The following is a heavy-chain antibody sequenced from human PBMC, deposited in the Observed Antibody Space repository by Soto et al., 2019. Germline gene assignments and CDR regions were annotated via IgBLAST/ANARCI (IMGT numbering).Heavy chain of an antibody. CDR2: LYGGGST. J-gene: IGHJ5*02. V-gene: IGHV3-53*01. CDR1: GFTLSDYY. CDR3: ARSQQLVSGRNWFGP. Sequence: GGSLRLSCAASGFTLSDYYMSWVRQAPGKGLERGSVLYGGGSTYYADSVKGRFTICRDNSKNTLYLQMNSLRAEDTAVYYCARSQQLVSGRNWFGPWGHGTLVTVSS. D-gene: IGHD6-13*01.